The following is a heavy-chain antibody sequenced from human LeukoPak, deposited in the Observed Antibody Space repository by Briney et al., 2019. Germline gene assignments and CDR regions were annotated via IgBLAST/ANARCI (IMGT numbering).Heavy chain of an antibody. Sequence: GGSLRLSLAASGFTFSSYNMNWVRQAPGKGLEWVASISSSSNYIYYVGSVKGRFTISRDNAKNSLYLQMNSLRAEDTAVYYCARGGSYFDYWGQGTLVTVSS. J-gene: IGHJ4*02. CDR1: GFTFSSYN. V-gene: IGHV3-21*01. CDR2: ISSSSNYI. D-gene: IGHD1-26*01. CDR3: ARGGSYFDY.